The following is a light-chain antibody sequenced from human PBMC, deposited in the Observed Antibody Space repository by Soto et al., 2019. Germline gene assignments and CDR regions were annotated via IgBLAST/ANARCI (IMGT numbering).Light chain of an antibody. CDR2: ATS. CDR3: QQLISYPVT. V-gene: IGKV1-9*01. CDR1: QVISSGY. J-gene: IGKJ4*01. Sequence: DIPLTQSPSFLSASVGDRVTITCRASQVISSGYLAWYQQKPGTAPKLLIYATSTLQSGVSSRFSGSGSGTEFTLTISSPQPEDFATYYCQQLISYPVTFGGGTKVEIK.